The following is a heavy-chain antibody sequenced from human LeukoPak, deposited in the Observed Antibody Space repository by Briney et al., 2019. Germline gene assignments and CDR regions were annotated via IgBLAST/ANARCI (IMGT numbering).Heavy chain of an antibody. Sequence: SETLSLTCAVSGYSISSGYHWGWIRQPPGKGLEWIGSIYHSGSTYYNPSLKSRVTISVDTSKNQFSLKLSSVTAADTAVYYCARAESGGTTSYYFDYWGQGTLVTVSS. J-gene: IGHJ4*02. V-gene: IGHV4-38-2*01. CDR3: ARAESGGTTSYYFDY. D-gene: IGHD1-7*01. CDR1: GYSISSGYH. CDR2: IYHSGST.